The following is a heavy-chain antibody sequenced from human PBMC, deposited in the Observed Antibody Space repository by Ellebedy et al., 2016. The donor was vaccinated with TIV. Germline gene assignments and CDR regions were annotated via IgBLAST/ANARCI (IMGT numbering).Heavy chain of an antibody. D-gene: IGHD6-19*01. J-gene: IGHJ4*02. V-gene: IGHV4-59*01. Sequence: SETLSLXXTVSGGSISSYYWSWIRQPPGKGLEWIGYIYYSGSTNYNPSLKSRVTISVDTSKNQFSLKLSSVTAADTAVYYCARGSSSSGWTTDYWGQGTLVTVSS. CDR1: GGSISSYY. CDR2: IYYSGST. CDR3: ARGSSSSGWTTDY.